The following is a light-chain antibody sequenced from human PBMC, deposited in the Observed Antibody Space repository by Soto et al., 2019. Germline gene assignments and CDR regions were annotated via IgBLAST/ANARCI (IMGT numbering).Light chain of an antibody. CDR1: SSDVGGYNY. J-gene: IGLJ2*01. CDR2: DVS. Sequence: QSVLTQPRSVSGSPGQSGTISCTGTSSDVGGYNYVSWYQQHPGKAPKLMIYDVSKRPSGVPDRFSGSKSGNTASLTISGLQAEDEADYYCCSYAGSYTHVVFGGGTKLTVL. CDR3: CSYAGSYTHVV. V-gene: IGLV2-11*01.